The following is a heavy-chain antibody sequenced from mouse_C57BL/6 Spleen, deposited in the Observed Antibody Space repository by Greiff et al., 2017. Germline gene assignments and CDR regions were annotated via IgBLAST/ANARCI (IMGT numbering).Heavy chain of an antibody. CDR2: IDPSDSYT. CDR1: GYTFTSYW. CDR3: LIYYGIGYYAMDY. J-gene: IGHJ4*01. V-gene: IGHV1-50*01. Sequence: QVQLQQPGAELVKPGASVKLSCKASGYTFTSYWMQWVKQRPGQGLEWIGEIDPSDSYTNYNQKFKGKATLTVDTSSSTAYMQLSSLTSEDSAVYYCLIYYGIGYYAMDYWGQGTSVTVSS. D-gene: IGHD1-1*01.